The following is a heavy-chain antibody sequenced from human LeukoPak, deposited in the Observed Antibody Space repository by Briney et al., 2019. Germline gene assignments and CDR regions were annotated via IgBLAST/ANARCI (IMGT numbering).Heavy chain of an antibody. Sequence: GGSLRLSCAASGFTFSSYAMSWVRQAPGKGLEWVSATSGSGGSTYYADSVKGRFTISRDNSKNTLYLQMNSLRAEDTAVYYCAKDPSYYYDSSGYYPWYFDYWGQGTLVTVSS. CDR2: TSGSGGST. CDR1: GFTFSSYA. J-gene: IGHJ4*02. CDR3: AKDPSYYYDSSGYYPWYFDY. V-gene: IGHV3-23*01. D-gene: IGHD3-22*01.